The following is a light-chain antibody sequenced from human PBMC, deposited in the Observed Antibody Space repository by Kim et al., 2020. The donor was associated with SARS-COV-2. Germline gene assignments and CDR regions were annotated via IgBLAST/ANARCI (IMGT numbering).Light chain of an antibody. J-gene: IGLJ2*01. CDR2: KDT. CDR3: QSTDSSVTVL. Sequence: SYELTQPPSVSVSPRQTARITCSGDTLPKEYAYWYQQKPGQAPVLVIYKDTERPSGIPERFSGSSSGTTVTLTISGVQAEDEADYYCQSTDSSVTVLFGGGTQLTVL. CDR1: TLPKEY. V-gene: IGLV3-25*03.